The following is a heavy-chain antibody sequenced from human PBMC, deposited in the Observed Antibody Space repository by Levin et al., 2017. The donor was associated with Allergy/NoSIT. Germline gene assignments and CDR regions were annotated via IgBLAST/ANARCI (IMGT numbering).Heavy chain of an antibody. CDR2: IKQDGSEK. V-gene: IGHV3-7*01. CDR3: ARKGGSGSPEHH. D-gene: IGHD3-10*01. CDR1: GFTFSSYW. J-gene: IGHJ5*02. Sequence: GGSLRLSCTASGFTFSSYWMTWVRQAAGKGLEWVANIKQDGSEKYYVDSVRGRFTISRDNAKNSLYLQMHSLRVEDTAVYYCARKGGSGSPEHHWGQGTLVTVSS.